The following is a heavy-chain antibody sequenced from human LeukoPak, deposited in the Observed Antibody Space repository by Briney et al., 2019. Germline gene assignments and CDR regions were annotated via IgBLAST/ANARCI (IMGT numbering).Heavy chain of an antibody. CDR3: ARARDGYNFYYFDY. D-gene: IGHD5-12*01. CDR1: GYTFTGYY. J-gene: IGHJ4*02. Sequence: ASVKVSCEASGYTFTGYYMHWVRQAPGQGLEWTGWINPNSGGTNYAQKFQGRVTMTRDTSISTAYMELTWLRSDDTAVYYCARARDGYNFYYFDYWGQGTLVTVSS. CDR2: INPNSGGT. V-gene: IGHV1-2*02.